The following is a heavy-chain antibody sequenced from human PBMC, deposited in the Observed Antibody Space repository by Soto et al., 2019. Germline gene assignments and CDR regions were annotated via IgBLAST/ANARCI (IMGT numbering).Heavy chain of an antibody. D-gene: IGHD3-22*01. J-gene: IGHJ4*02. Sequence: EVQLLESGGGLVQPGGSLRLSCAASGFTFSTYAMSWVRQAPGKGLEWVSAISSGGTSTYYADSVKGRFTISRDNSKNTLFLQMISLRAEDKAIYYCAKDGPGFYDTSGRGDWGQGTLVTVSS. V-gene: IGHV3-23*01. CDR3: AKDGPGFYDTSGRGD. CDR1: GFTFSTYA. CDR2: ISSGGTST.